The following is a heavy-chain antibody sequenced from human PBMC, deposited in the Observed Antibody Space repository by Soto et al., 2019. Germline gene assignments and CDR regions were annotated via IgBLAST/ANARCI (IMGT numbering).Heavy chain of an antibody. Sequence: EVQLLESGGGLVQPGGSLRLSCAASGFTFSSYAMSWVRQAPGKGLEWVSAISGSGGSTYYADSVKGRFTISRDNSKNTLYLQMNSLRAEDTAVYYCAKDWGSGRPKEIQTDYWGQGTLVTVSS. D-gene: IGHD3-16*01. CDR1: GFTFSSYA. CDR3: AKDWGSGRPKEIQTDY. J-gene: IGHJ4*02. V-gene: IGHV3-23*01. CDR2: ISGSGGST.